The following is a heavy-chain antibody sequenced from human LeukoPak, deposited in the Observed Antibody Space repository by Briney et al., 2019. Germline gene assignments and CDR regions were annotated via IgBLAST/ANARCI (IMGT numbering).Heavy chain of an antibody. CDR3: AKEPHYYDILTGIDY. D-gene: IGHD3-9*01. V-gene: IGHV3-23*01. J-gene: IGHJ4*02. Sequence: PGGSLRLSCAASGFTFSSYAMSWVRQAPGKGLEWVSAISGSGGSTYYADPVKGRFTISRDNSKNTLYLQMNSLRAEDTAVYYCAKEPHYYDILTGIDYWGQGTLVTVSS. CDR2: ISGSGGST. CDR1: GFTFSSYA.